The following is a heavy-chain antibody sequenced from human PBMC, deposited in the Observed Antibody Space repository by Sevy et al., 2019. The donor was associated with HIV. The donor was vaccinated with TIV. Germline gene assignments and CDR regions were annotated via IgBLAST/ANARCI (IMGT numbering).Heavy chain of an antibody. CDR1: GGTFSSYA. J-gene: IGHJ4*02. D-gene: IGHD3-22*01. CDR3: ARSGTTYYYDSSGYYGFDY. CDR2: IIRIFGTA. Sequence: ASVKVSCKASGGTFSSYAISWVRQAPGQGLEWMGGIIRIFGTANYAQKFQGRVTITADESTSTAYMELSSLRSEDTAEYYCARSGTTYYYDSSGYYGFDYWGQGTLVTVSS. V-gene: IGHV1-69*13.